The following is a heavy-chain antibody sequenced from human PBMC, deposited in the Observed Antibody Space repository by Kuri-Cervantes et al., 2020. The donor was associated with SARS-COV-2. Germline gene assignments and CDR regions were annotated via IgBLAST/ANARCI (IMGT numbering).Heavy chain of an antibody. CDR1: GSTFSAYT. CDR2: ITRSSVYI. D-gene: IGHD4-17*01. CDR3: ARSPGDGDYDPFDY. V-gene: IGHV3-21*01. J-gene: IGHJ4*02. Sequence: GGSLRLSCVASGSTFSAYTLNWVRQAPGKGLEWVSSITRSSVYISYADSLKGRFTISRDNAKNSLYLQMNSLRAEDTAVYYCARSPGDGDYDPFDYWGQGTLVTVSS.